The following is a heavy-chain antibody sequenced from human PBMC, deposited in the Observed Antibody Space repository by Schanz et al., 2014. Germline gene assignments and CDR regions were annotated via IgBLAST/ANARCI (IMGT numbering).Heavy chain of an antibody. J-gene: IGHJ4*02. CDR2: IIPILGLA. CDR1: GGTFSSYT. Sequence: QVHLVQSGAEVKKPGSSVKVSCKASGGTFSSYTISWVRQAPGQGLEWMGRIIPILGLAKYEQKFQDKVTITADTSTTTAYMELSGLRSEDTAVYYCARDRLECGAECYSVEVFEIWGQGSLVTVSS. CDR3: ARDRLECGAECYSVEVFEI. V-gene: IGHV1-69*08. D-gene: IGHD2-21*01.